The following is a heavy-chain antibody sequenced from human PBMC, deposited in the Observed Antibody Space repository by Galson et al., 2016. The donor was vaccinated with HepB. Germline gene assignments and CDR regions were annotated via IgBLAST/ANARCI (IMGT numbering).Heavy chain of an antibody. J-gene: IGHJ4*02. CDR1: GDSINSGGFY. Sequence: TLSLTCTVSGDSINSGGFYWSWIRQHPGKGLEWVASIYYSESTYYNPSLKRRVAISVDTSKNQFSLKLISVTAADTAVYYCARGSSLLQRQKPPFEYWGQGTLVTVSS. D-gene: IGHD6-25*01. CDR2: IYYSEST. CDR3: ARGSSLLQRQKPPFEY. V-gene: IGHV4-31*03.